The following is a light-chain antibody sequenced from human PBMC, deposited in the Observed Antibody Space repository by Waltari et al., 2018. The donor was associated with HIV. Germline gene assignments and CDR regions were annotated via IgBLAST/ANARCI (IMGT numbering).Light chain of an antibody. CDR2: GGN. CDR1: SLRSFF. Sequence: SSELTQDPVVSVALGQTIKITGQGDSLRSFFATWYQQRPGQAPVLVVYGGNRRPSGIPERFSASNSGNTSSLLISKSEAGDEADYFCHSRDTNTDHHVFGGGTRVIV. V-gene: IGLV3-19*01. CDR3: HSRDTNTDHHV. J-gene: IGLJ1*01.